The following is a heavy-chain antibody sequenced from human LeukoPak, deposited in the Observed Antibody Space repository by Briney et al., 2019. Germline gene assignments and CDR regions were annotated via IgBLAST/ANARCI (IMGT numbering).Heavy chain of an antibody. J-gene: IGHJ3*02. CDR1: GFTFSSYS. V-gene: IGHV3-21*01. Sequence: GGSLRLSCAASGFTFSSYSMNWVRQAPGKGLEWVSSISSSSSYIYYADSVKGRFTISRDNAKNPLYLQMNSLRAEDTAVYYCARDRRDSGSRYKRAFDIWGQGTMVTVSS. CDR3: ARDRRDSGSRYKRAFDI. CDR2: ISSSSSYI. D-gene: IGHD3-10*01.